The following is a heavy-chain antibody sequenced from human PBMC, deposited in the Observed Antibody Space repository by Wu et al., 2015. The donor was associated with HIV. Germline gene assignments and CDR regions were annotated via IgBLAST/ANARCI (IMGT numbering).Heavy chain of an antibody. D-gene: IGHD3-9*01. CDR1: GGTFSSYA. Sequence: QVQLVQSGAEVKKPGSSVKASCKASGGTFSSYAISWVRQAPGQGLEWMGGIIPIFGTANYAQKFQGRVTITTDESTSTAYMELSSLRSEDTAVYYCARNSDILTGYYYYYGMDVWGQGTTVTVSS. V-gene: IGHV1-69*05. CDR2: IIPIFGTA. CDR3: ARNSDILTGYYYYYGMDV. J-gene: IGHJ6*02.